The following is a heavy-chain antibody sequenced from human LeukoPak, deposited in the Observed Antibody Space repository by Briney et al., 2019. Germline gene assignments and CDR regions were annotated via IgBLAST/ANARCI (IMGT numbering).Heavy chain of an antibody. J-gene: IGHJ4*02. CDR2: FDPEYGET. Sequence: ASVKVSCKASGYTFTGYYMYWVRQAPGKGLEWMGGFDPEYGETIYAQRFQGRVTMTEDTSTDTAYMELSSLRSEDTAVYYCAKGERGLLWFGELFYYFEYWGQGILVTVSS. CDR1: GYTFTGYY. D-gene: IGHD3-10*01. V-gene: IGHV1-24*01. CDR3: AKGERGLLWFGELFYYFEY.